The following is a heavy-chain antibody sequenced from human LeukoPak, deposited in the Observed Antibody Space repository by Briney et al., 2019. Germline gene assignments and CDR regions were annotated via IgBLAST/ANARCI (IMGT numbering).Heavy chain of an antibody. CDR2: ISAYNGNT. CDR3: ARDSDTAMVFDY. CDR1: GYTFTSYG. D-gene: IGHD5-18*01. Sequence: ASVKVSCKASGYTFTSYGISWVRQAPGQGLEWMGWISAYNGNTSYAQKLQGRVTMTTDTSTSTAYMELRSLRSDDTAVYYCARDSDTAMVFDYWGQGTLVTVSS. J-gene: IGHJ4*02. V-gene: IGHV1-18*01.